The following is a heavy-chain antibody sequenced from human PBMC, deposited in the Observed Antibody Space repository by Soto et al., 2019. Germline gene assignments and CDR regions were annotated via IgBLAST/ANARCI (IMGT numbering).Heavy chain of an antibody. D-gene: IGHD2-2*02. V-gene: IGHV1-69*13. CDR3: ARVGGDIVVVPAAIDYYYYGMDV. Sequence: SVKVSCKASGGTFSSYAISWVRQAPGQGLEWMGGIIPIFGTANYAQKFQGRVTITADESTSTAYMELSSLRSEDTAVYYCARVGGDIVVVPAAIDYYYYGMDVWGQGTTVTVSS. J-gene: IGHJ6*02. CDR1: GGTFSSYA. CDR2: IIPIFGTA.